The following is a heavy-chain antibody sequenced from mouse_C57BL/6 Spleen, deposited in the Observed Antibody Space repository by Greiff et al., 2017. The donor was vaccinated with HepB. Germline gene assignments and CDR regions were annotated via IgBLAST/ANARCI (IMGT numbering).Heavy chain of an antibody. J-gene: IGHJ1*03. CDR2: ISDGGSYT. CDR3: AREDYGSSLWYFDV. Sequence: EVKVEESGGGLVKPGGSLKLSCAASGFTFSSYAMSWVRQTPEKRLEWVATISDGGSYTYYPDNVKGRFTISRGNAKNNLYLQMSHLKSEDTAMYYCAREDYGSSLWYFDVWGTGTTVTVSS. D-gene: IGHD1-1*01. V-gene: IGHV5-4*01. CDR1: GFTFSSYA.